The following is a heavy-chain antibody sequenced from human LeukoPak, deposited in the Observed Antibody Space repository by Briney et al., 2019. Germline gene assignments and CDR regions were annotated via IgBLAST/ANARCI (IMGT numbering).Heavy chain of an antibody. J-gene: IGHJ4*01. Sequence: GESLKISCKGGGYSFTTYRVAWVRRVPGKDLEWMGIIYPDDSDTRYNPSFRGHVTISADKSINTAYLQWNSLRASDTAIYYCARLHTVVRFLDFWGHGTQVTVSS. CDR1: GYSFTTYR. D-gene: IGHD2-21*01. CDR2: IYPDDSDT. CDR3: ARLHTVVRFLDF. V-gene: IGHV5-51*01.